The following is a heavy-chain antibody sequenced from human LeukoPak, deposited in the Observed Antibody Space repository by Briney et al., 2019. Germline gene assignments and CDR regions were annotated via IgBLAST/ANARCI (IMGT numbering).Heavy chain of an antibody. D-gene: IGHD2-2*01. J-gene: IGHJ4*02. CDR1: GFTFRSYA. CDR2: IRGSGGST. V-gene: IGHV3-23*01. Sequence: PGGSLRLSCAASGFTFRSYAMSWVRQAPGKGLEWVSAIRGSGGSTYYADSVKGRFTISRDNSKNTLYLQMNSLRAEDTAVYYCAKVEDIVIVPAASDYWGQGTLVTVSS. CDR3: AKVEDIVIVPAASDY.